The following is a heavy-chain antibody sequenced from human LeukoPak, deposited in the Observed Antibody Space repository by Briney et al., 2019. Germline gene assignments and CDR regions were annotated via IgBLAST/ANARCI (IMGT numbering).Heavy chain of an antibody. CDR3: ARSLERDYHGSGYYMNNWFDP. D-gene: IGHD3-10*01. Sequence: GGSLRLSCAASGFTFSNYGMHWVRQAPGKGLEWVAVIWYDGSNKYYADSVKGRFTISRGSSKNTLYLQMNSLRGEDTAVYYCARSLERDYHGSGYYMNNWFDPWGQGTLVTVSS. J-gene: IGHJ5*02. V-gene: IGHV3-33*01. CDR2: IWYDGSNK. CDR1: GFTFSNYG.